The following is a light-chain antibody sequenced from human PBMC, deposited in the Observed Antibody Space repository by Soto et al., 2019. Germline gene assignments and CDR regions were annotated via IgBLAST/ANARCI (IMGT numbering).Light chain of an antibody. V-gene: IGKV3-20*01. CDR1: QSINTF. CDR3: QQYGSSLT. Sequence: EVLLTQSPATLSVSPGESVTLSCRASQSINTFLAWYQQKPGQAPRLLIYDASSRAAGVPARFSGRGSGTDFTLTISRLEPEDFAVYYCQQYGSSLTFGGGTKVDIK. J-gene: IGKJ4*01. CDR2: DAS.